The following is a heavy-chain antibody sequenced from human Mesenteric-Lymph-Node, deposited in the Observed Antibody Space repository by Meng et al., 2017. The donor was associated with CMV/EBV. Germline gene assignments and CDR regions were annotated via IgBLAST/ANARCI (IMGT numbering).Heavy chain of an antibody. Sequence: VSGGSISSANWWSWVRQTPGKGLEWIGEIFHTGTTHYNPSLKRRVTISVDKSNNQFSLRLRSVTAADTAVYYCARDRIIVGAITEDYWGQGILVTVSS. V-gene: IGHV4-4*02. CDR3: ARDRIIVGAITEDY. CDR1: GGSISSANW. D-gene: IGHD1-26*01. CDR2: IFHTGTT. J-gene: IGHJ4*02.